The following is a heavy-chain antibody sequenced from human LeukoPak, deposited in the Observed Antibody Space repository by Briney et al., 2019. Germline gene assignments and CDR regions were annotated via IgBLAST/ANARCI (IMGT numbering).Heavy chain of an antibody. CDR2: IKQDGSEK. CDR1: GFTFTSYF. V-gene: IGHV3-7*01. J-gene: IGHJ6*03. Sequence: GGSLRLSCVASGFTFTSYFMSWVRQAPGKGLEWVANIKQDGSEKYYVDSVKGRFTISRDNAKNSLYLQMNSLGVEDTAVYFCATYHRSSYYYIDAWGKGTTVTVSS. D-gene: IGHD6-6*01. CDR3: ATYHRSSYYYIDA.